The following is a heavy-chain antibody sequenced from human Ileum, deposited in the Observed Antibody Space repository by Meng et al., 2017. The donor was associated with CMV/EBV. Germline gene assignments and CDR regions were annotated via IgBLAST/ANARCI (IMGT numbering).Heavy chain of an antibody. CDR1: GPMFSKYA. Sequence: GGSLRLSCAASGPMFSKYAMHWVRQAPGKGLEWVALMSYDESKTYYAGSVQGRFTISRDISENTLYLEMNSLRPEDTGVYYCARPRGTYYYGSGMDVWGQGTTVTVSS. CDR2: MSYDESKT. V-gene: IGHV3-30*04. D-gene: IGHD3-10*01. CDR3: ARPRGTYYYGSGMDV. J-gene: IGHJ6*02.